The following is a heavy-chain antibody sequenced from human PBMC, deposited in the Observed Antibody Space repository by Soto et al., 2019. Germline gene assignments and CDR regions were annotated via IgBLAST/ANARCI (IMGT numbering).Heavy chain of an antibody. D-gene: IGHD2-2*01. J-gene: IGHJ4*02. Sequence: EVQLVESGGGLVQPGGSLRLSCAASGFTFSSYSMNWVRQAPGKGLELVSYISSSSSTVYYADSVKGQFTISRDNAKNSLYLQMNTLRAEYTAVFYCSIDSSSYGPFDYWGQGTLVTFSS. CDR3: SIDSSSYGPFDY. V-gene: IGHV3-48*04. CDR2: ISSSSSTV. CDR1: GFTFSSYS.